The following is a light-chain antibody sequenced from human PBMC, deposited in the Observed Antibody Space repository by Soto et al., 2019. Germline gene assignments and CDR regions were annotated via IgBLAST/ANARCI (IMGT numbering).Light chain of an antibody. J-gene: IGKJ5*01. Sequence: DIQMTQSPSSVSASVGDRVTITCRASQSISSSLAWYQQKPGTVPKLLIYAASSLQSEVPSRFSGSGAGTEFTLSITSLQPEDFGTYYCQQGDSFPITFGQGTRLDIK. CDR2: AAS. CDR3: QQGDSFPIT. V-gene: IGKV1-12*01. CDR1: QSISSS.